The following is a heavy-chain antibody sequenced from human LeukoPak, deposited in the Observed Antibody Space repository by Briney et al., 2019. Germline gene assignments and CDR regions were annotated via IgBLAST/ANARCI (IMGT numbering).Heavy chain of an antibody. CDR1: GFTVSSNS. D-gene: IGHD3-10*01. Sequence: GGSLRLSCAASGFTVSSNSMNWVRRAPGEGLQWVSVIYSGGNTYYADSVKGRFTITRDNSKNTLYLQMNSLSAEDTAVYYCARENNFGSGMDVWGQGTTVTVSS. J-gene: IGHJ6*02. CDR3: ARENNFGSGMDV. CDR2: IYSGGNT. V-gene: IGHV3-53*01.